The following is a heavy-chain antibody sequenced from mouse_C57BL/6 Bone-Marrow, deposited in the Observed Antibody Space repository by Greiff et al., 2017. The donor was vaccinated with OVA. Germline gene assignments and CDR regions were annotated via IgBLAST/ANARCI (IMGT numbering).Heavy chain of an antibody. CDR1: GYTFTSYG. Sequence: QVQLQQSGAELARPGASVKLSCKASGYTFTSYGISWVKQRTGQGLEWIGEIYPRSGITYYNEKFKGKATLTADKSSSTAYMELRSLTSEDSAVYFCAREGFHYYGGRFDDWGQGTTLTVSS. CDR3: AREGFHYYGGRFDD. V-gene: IGHV1-81*01. D-gene: IGHD1-2*01. J-gene: IGHJ2*01. CDR2: IYPRSGIT.